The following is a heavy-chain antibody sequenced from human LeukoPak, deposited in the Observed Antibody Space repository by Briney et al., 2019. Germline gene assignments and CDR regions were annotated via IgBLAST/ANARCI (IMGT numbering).Heavy chain of an antibody. D-gene: IGHD5-18*01. Sequence: SLRLSCAASGFTFSSYAMDWIRQAPGKRLEWVAVISYDGSEKYYADSVRGRFTISRDNSKNTVYLQMNSLRGDDTAVYYCARDKGYSSDYWGQGTLVTVSS. J-gene: IGHJ4*02. CDR3: ARDKGYSSDY. V-gene: IGHV3-30-3*01. CDR2: ISYDGSEK. CDR1: GFTFSSYA.